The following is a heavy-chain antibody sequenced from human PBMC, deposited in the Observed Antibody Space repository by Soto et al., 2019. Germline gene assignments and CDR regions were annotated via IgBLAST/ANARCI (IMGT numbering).Heavy chain of an antibody. V-gene: IGHV3-23*01. J-gene: IGHJ4*02. D-gene: IGHD6-19*01. Sequence: VQLLESGGGLVQPGGSVRLSCAASGFPFSHYAMSWVRQAPGKGLEWVSAIRGNGADTTYADSVRGRFTISSDNTKDPLYLQMISLRDDDTAVDYCGKERRGSGWLVCNYWGQGVLVNVSS. CDR2: IRGNGADT. CDR1: GFPFSHYA. CDR3: GKERRGSGWLVCNY.